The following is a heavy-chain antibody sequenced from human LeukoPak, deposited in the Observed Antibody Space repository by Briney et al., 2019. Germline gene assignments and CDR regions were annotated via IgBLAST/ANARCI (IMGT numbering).Heavy chain of an antibody. Sequence: KPSETLSLTCIVSGGSINTSPYYWGWIRQPPGKGLEWIASFYYSGSTYYNPSLKSRVTLSADRSKNQLSLKLSSVTAADTAVYYCARHTDVLTGRYWGQGTLVTVSS. CDR3: ARHTDVLTGRY. D-gene: IGHD3-9*01. CDR1: GGSINTSPYY. V-gene: IGHV4-39*01. J-gene: IGHJ4*02. CDR2: FYYSGST.